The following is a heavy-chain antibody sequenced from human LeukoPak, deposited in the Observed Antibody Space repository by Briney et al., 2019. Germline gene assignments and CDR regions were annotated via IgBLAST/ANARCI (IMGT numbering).Heavy chain of an antibody. V-gene: IGHV4-61*05. CDR3: ARAPGITSCCTLDY. CDR1: GGSISSSSYY. CDR2: IYYSGST. D-gene: IGHD2-2*02. Sequence: PSETLSLTSTVSGGSISSSSYYRGWIRQPPGKGLEWIGYIYYSGSTNYNPSLKSRVTISVDTSKNQFSLKLSSVTAADTAVYYCARAPGITSCCTLDYWGQGTLVTVSS. J-gene: IGHJ4*02.